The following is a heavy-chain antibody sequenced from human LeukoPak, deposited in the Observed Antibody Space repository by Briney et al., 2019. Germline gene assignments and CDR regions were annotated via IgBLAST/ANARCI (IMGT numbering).Heavy chain of an antibody. CDR2: IYYSGST. D-gene: IGHD1-20*01. CDR3: ARGRYNWNYFDY. J-gene: IGHJ4*02. V-gene: IGHV4-59*01. Sequence: SETLSLTCTVSGGSISSYYWSWIRQPPGKGLEWIGYIYYSGSTNYNPSLKSRVTISVDTSKNQFSLKLSSVTAADTAVYYCARGRYNWNYFDYWGQGTLITVSS. CDR1: GGSISSYY.